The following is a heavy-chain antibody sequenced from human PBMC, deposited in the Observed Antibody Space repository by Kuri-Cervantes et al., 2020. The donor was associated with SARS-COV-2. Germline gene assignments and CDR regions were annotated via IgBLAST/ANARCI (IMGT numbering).Heavy chain of an antibody. Sequence: GGSLRLSCAASGFTFSSYGMHWVRQAPGKGREWVAVIWYDGSNKHYADSVKGPFTISRDNAKNMQFLQMNSLRAEDTAVYYCVSDGDHWNFDYWGQGTRVTVSS. CDR3: VSDGDHWNFDY. J-gene: IGHJ4*02. CDR1: GFTFSSYG. CDR2: IWYDGSNK. D-gene: IGHD1-1*01. V-gene: IGHV3-33*01.